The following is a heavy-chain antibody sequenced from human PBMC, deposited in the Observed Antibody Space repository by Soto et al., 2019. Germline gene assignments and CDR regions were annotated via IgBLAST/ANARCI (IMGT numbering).Heavy chain of an antibody. Sequence: PGGSLRLSCVASGLTFANYGMHWVRQAPGKGLEWVALISSHGGGTQLYADSVKGRFTISRDNSKNTLYLQMNSLRAEDTAVYYCARDVGVPTPAALLLGGMDVWGQGTTVTVSS. D-gene: IGHD2-2*01. J-gene: IGHJ6*02. CDR1: GLTFANYG. V-gene: IGHV3-30*03. CDR3: ARDVGVPTPAALLLGGMDV. CDR2: ISSHGGGTQ.